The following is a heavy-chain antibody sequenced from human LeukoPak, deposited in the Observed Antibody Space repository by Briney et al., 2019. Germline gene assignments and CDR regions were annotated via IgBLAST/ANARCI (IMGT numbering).Heavy chain of an antibody. V-gene: IGHV1-69-2*01. Sequence: GASVKVSCKVSGYTFTDYYMHWVQQAPGKGLEWMGLVDPEDGETIYAEKFQGRVIITADTSTDTAYMELSSLRSEDTAVYYCATGIVWLADYWGQGTLVTVSS. J-gene: IGHJ4*02. D-gene: IGHD6-19*01. CDR3: ATGIVWLADY. CDR1: GYTFTDYY. CDR2: VDPEDGET.